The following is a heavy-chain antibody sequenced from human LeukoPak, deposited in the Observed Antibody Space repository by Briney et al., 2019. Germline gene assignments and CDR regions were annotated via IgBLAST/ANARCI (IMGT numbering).Heavy chain of an antibody. J-gene: IGHJ3*02. V-gene: IGHV3-13*01. D-gene: IGHD3-10*01. Sequence: GGSLRLSCAASGFTFSSYDMHWVRQATGKGLEWVSAIGTAGDTYYPGSVKGRFTISRENAKNSLYLQMNSLRAGDTAVCARDMGVRERGAFDIWGQGTMVTVS. CDR1: GFTFSSYD. CDR2: IGTAGDT. CDR3: DMGVRERGAFDI.